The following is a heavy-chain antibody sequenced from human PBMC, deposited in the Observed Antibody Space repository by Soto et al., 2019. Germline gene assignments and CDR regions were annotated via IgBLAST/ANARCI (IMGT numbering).Heavy chain of an antibody. Sequence: QVQLVQSGAEVKKPGSSVKVSCKASGGTFSSYTISWVRQAPGQGLEWMGRIIPILGIANYAQKFQGRVTITADKSTSTAYMELSSLRSEDTAVYYCASKDYGDYVILDAFDIWGQGTMVTVSS. CDR1: GGTFSSYT. V-gene: IGHV1-69*02. CDR3: ASKDYGDYVILDAFDI. J-gene: IGHJ3*02. D-gene: IGHD4-17*01. CDR2: IIPILGIA.